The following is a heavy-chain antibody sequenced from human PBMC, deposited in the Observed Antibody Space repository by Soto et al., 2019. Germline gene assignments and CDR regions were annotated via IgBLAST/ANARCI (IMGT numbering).Heavy chain of an antibody. CDR1: GFTFSSYA. D-gene: IGHD3-22*01. Sequence: GGSLRLSCAASGFTFSSYAMSWVRQAPGKGLEWVSAISGSGGSTYYADSVKGRFTISRDNSKNTLYLQMNSLRAEDTAVYYCAKGDEIHFYDSSLFDYWGQGTLVTVSS. CDR2: ISGSGGST. V-gene: IGHV3-23*01. CDR3: AKGDEIHFYDSSLFDY. J-gene: IGHJ4*02.